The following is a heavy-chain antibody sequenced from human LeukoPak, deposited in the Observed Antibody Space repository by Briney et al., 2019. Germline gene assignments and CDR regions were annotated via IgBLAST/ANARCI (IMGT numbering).Heavy chain of an antibody. CDR1: GYTFTSYG. Sequence: GASVKVSCKASGYTFTSYGISWVRQAPGQGLEWMGWISAYNGNTNYAQKLQGRVTMTTDTSTSTAYMELRSLRSDDTAVYYCARDLYYDILTGYYLNAFDIWGQGTMVTVSS. CDR2: ISAYNGNT. CDR3: ARDLYYDILTGYYLNAFDI. V-gene: IGHV1-18*01. D-gene: IGHD3-9*01. J-gene: IGHJ3*02.